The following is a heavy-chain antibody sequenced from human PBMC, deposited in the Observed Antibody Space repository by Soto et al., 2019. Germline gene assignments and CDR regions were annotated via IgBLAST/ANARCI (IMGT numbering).Heavy chain of an antibody. CDR2: INPSGGNT. J-gene: IGHJ3*02. CDR1: GYTFTTYY. V-gene: IGHV1-46*01. CDR3: ARSSSGPGAFDI. Sequence: QVQLVQSGAEVKKPGAAVKVSCKASGYTFTTYYIHWVRQAPGQGLEWMGIINPSGGNTDYAQKFQGRVNMTRDTSTSTVYMELSSLRSEDTAVYYCARSSSGPGAFDIWGQGTMVTVSS.